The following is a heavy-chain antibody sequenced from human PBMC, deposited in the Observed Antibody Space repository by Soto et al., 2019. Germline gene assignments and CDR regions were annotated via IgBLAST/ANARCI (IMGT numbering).Heavy chain of an antibody. D-gene: IGHD6-13*01. V-gene: IGHV4-4*02. J-gene: IGHJ5*02. CDR1: GDSINNSHW. CDR2: TYHSGTT. CDR3: AREVNSSPARGPTWFDP. Sequence: QVQLQESGPGLVQPSGTLSLTCAVSGDSINNSHWWSWVRQTPGKGLEWIGETYHSGTTNYNPSLKTRVTISIDKSKNQFSLKMNSVTAADPAVYYCAREVNSSPARGPTWFDPWGQGTLGTVSS.